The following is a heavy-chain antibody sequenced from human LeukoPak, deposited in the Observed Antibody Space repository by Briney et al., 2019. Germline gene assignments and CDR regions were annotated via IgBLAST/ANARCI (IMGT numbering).Heavy chain of an antibody. V-gene: IGHV4-4*07. Sequence: PSETLSLTCTVSGGSISKYYWNWLRQPAGKGLEWIGRIYTSGSTNHNPSLKSRVTMSVDTSKNQFSRNLTSVTAADTAVYYCARAALVGATTISFDPCGQGTLVTVSS. J-gene: IGHJ5*02. CDR3: ARAALVGATTISFDP. D-gene: IGHD1-26*01. CDR1: GGSISKYY. CDR2: IYTSGST.